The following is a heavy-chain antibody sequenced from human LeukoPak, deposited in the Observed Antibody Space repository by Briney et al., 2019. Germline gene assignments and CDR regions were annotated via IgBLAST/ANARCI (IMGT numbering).Heavy chain of an antibody. D-gene: IGHD2-2*01. Sequence: RASVKVSCKASGYTFTSYGISWVRQAPGQGLEWMGWINPNSGGTNYAQKFQGRVTMTRDTSISTAYMELSRLRSDDTAVYYCARASSTSLLPFYYYYMDVWGKGTTVTVSS. J-gene: IGHJ6*03. CDR3: ARASSTSLLPFYYYYMDV. V-gene: IGHV1-2*02. CDR2: INPNSGGT. CDR1: GYTFTSYG.